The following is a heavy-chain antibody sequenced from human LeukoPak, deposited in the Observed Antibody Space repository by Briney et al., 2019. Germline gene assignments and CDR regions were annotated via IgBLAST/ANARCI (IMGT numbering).Heavy chain of an antibody. D-gene: IGHD3-10*01. J-gene: IGHJ4*02. CDR3: ARGRGSTGAVKYYFDY. Sequence: PLETLSLTCTVSGGSISSYYWSWIRQPAGKGLEWIGRIYTSGSTYYNPSLKSRVTMSVDTSKNQFSLKLSSVTAADTAVYYCARGRGSTGAVKYYFDYWGQGTLVTVSS. CDR1: GGSISSYY. V-gene: IGHV4-4*07. CDR2: IYTSGST.